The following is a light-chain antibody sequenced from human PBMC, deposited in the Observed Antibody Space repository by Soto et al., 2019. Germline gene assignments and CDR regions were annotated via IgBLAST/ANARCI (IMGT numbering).Light chain of an antibody. CDR3: QQYGSSST. J-gene: IGKJ5*01. Sequence: EIVLTQSPGTLSLSPGERATLSCRASQSVSNNYLAWYQQKPGQAPSLLIYGASSRPTGIPDRFSGSGSGTDFTLTISRLEPEDFAVYYCQQYGSSSTLGQGARLEIK. CDR1: QSVSNNY. V-gene: IGKV3-20*01. CDR2: GAS.